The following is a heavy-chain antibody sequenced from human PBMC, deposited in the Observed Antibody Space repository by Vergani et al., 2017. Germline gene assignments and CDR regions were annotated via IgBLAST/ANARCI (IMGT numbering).Heavy chain of an antibody. CDR2: INHSGST. V-gene: IGHV4-34*01. D-gene: IGHD3-3*01. J-gene: IGHJ4*02. CDR3: ARGFLGFDFWSGPTLWYFDY. CDR1: GGSFSGYY. Sequence: QVQLQQWGAGLLKPSETLSLTCAVYGGSFSGYYWSWIRQPPGKGLEWIGEINHSGSTNYNPSLKSRVTISVDTSKNQFSLKLSSVTAAYTAVYYCARGFLGFDFWSGPTLWYFDYWGQGTLVTVSS.